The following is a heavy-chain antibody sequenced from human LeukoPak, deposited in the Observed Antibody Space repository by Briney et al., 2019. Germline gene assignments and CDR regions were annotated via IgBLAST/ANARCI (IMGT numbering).Heavy chain of an antibody. CDR3: ARDVGTSSWYTFDY. CDR1: GDSVSSKNGA. D-gene: IGHD6-13*01. V-gene: IGHV6-1*01. CDR2: TYYRSKWYD. J-gene: IGHJ4*02. Sequence: SQTLSITCAISGDSVSSKNGAWNWIRQSPSRGLEWLGRTYYRSKWYDDYAESLKGRITISPDTSKNQFSLQLNSVTPEDTAVYYCARDVGTSSWYTFDYWAREPWSPSPQ.